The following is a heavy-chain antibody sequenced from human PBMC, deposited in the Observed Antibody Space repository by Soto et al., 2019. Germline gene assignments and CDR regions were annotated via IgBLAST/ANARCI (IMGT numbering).Heavy chain of an antibody. D-gene: IGHD3-10*01. Sequence: SETLSLTCSVSRGSISSYYWSWVRQPPGKGLEWIGFIHRTGSTKYNPSLESRVTISVDTSQNQLSLRLSSVTAADTAVYYCARESAGSGKNNWFDPWGQGILVTVS. V-gene: IGHV4-59*01. CDR2: IHRTGST. CDR1: RGSISSYY. CDR3: ARESAGSGKNNWFDP. J-gene: IGHJ5*02.